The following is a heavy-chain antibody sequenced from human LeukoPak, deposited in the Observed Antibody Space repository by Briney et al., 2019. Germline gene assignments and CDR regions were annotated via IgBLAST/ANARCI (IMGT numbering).Heavy chain of an antibody. V-gene: IGHV3-21*04. CDR1: GFTFSSYS. CDR3: AKLTTS. CDR2: ISSSSSHI. Sequence: GGSLRLSCAASGFTFSSYSMNWIRQAPGKGLEWLSSISSSSSHIYYADSVKGRFTISRDNSNNTLYLQMNSLRAEDTAVYYCAKLTTSWGQGTLVTVSS. J-gene: IGHJ4*02. D-gene: IGHD4-11*01.